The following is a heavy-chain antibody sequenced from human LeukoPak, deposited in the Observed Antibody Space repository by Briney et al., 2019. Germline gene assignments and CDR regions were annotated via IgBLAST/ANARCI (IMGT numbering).Heavy chain of an antibody. CDR2: MSPNSGNT. CDR3: ARGAHVDTTFDY. J-gene: IGHJ4*02. D-gene: IGHD5-18*01. V-gene: IGHV1-8*03. Sequence: GASVKVSCKASGYTFTTYEIYWVRQATGQGLEWVGWMSPNSGNTVYAQKFQGRVTITRNISISTVYLELSSLRSEDTAVYYCARGAHVDTTFDYWGQGTLVTVSS. CDR1: GYTFTTYE.